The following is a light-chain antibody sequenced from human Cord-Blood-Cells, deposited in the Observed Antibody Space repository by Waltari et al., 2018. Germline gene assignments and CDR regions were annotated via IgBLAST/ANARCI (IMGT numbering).Light chain of an antibody. CDR2: GAS. J-gene: IGKJ1*01. V-gene: IGKV3-15*01. CDR1: QSVSSY. CDR3: QQYNNWPRT. Sequence: MTQSPATLSVSPGERATLSCRASQSVSSYLAWYQQKPGQAPRLLIYGASTRATGIPARFSGSGSGTEFTLTISSLQSEDFAVYYCQQYNNWPRTFGQGTKVEIK.